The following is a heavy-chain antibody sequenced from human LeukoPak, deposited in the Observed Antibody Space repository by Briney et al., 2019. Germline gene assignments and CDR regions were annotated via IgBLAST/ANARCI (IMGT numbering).Heavy chain of an antibody. CDR1: GFSFSDYW. Sequence: GGSLRLSCAASGFSFSDYWMYWVRQSPGKGLEWVSGISGGGVNTYYADSVKGRFTISRDNSKNTLYLQMNSLRAEDTAVYYCARWDVATSFDYWGQGTLVTVSS. CDR3: ARWDVATSFDY. J-gene: IGHJ4*02. D-gene: IGHD1-26*01. CDR2: ISGGGVNT. V-gene: IGHV3-23*01.